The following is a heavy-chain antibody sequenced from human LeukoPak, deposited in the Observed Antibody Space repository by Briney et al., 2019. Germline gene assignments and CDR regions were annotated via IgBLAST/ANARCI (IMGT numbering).Heavy chain of an antibody. J-gene: IGHJ5*02. Sequence: ASVKVYCKASGYTFTGYYVHWVRQAPGQGLEWMGWINPNSGGTNYAQKFQGRVTMTRDTSISTAYMELSRLRSDDTAVYYCARGRPYYYGSERWFDPWGQGTLVTVSS. D-gene: IGHD3-10*01. CDR3: ARGRPYYYGSERWFDP. CDR1: GYTFTGYY. CDR2: INPNSGGT. V-gene: IGHV1-2*02.